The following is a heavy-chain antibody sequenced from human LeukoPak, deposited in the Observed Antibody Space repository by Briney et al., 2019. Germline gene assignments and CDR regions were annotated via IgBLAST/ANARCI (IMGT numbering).Heavy chain of an antibody. J-gene: IGHJ4*02. CDR2: IKTDGRST. CDR1: GCTFSSHY. D-gene: IGHD3/OR15-3a*01. Sequence: GGSLRLSCAASGCTFSSHYMQWVRQAPGKGLVWVSGIKTDGRSTRYADSVKGRFTISRDNAKNTLHLQMNSLRAEDTAVYYCVRDRTGWAGDYWGQGTLVPVSS. CDR3: VRDRTGWAGDY. V-gene: IGHV3-74*01.